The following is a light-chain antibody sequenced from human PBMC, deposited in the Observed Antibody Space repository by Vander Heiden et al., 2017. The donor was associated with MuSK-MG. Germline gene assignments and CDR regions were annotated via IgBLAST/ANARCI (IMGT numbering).Light chain of an antibody. CDR3: QQSYNTPPLT. J-gene: IGKJ1*01. CDR1: QSISSY. V-gene: IGKV1-39*01. CDR2: AAS. Sequence: DIQMTQSPSSLSASVGDRVTITCRASQSISSYLNWYQQKPGKAPKLLLSAASRFQSGVPSRFSGSESGTDYTPTISSLQPEDFATYYCQQSYNTPPLTFGQGTKVEIK.